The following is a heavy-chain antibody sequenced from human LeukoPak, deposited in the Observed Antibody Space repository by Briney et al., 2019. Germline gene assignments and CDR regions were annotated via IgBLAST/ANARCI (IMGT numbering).Heavy chain of an antibody. J-gene: IGHJ3*02. D-gene: IGHD2-2*01. Sequence: PSETLSLTCTVSGGSISSTNYYWGWIRQPPGKGLEWIGNIYYSGSTYYNPSLGSRVTMSVDTSKNQFSLKLSSVTAADTALYFCARIPTNAVPAAHNGFDIWGQGTMVTVSS. V-gene: IGHV4-39*01. CDR2: IYYSGST. CDR1: GGSISSTNYY. CDR3: ARIPTNAVPAAHNGFDI.